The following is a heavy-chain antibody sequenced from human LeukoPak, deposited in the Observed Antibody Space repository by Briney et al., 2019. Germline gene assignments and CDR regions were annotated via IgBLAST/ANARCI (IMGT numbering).Heavy chain of an antibody. CDR1: GFTFGTYA. V-gene: IGHV3-23*01. CDR2: ITDSGGRT. CDR3: AKGIGYGGMDV. Sequence: GGSLRLSCAASGFTFGTYAMSWVRQAPGKGLEWVSAITDSGGRTYYADSVKGRFTISRDNSKNTLYLQMNSLRAEDAAVYYCAKGIGYGGMDVWGQGTTLIVSS. J-gene: IGHJ6*02. D-gene: IGHD5-12*01.